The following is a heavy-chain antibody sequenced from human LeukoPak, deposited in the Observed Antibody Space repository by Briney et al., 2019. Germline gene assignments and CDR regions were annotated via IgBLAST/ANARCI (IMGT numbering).Heavy chain of an antibody. J-gene: IGHJ4*02. V-gene: IGHV3-23*01. CDR3: ARGGGYTDY. Sequence: GGSLRLSCAASGFTFSSYGMSWVRQAPGKGLEWVSGVSGSGGITFYAESVKGRFTISRDNSKNTLYLQMNSLRADDTAVYYCARGGGYTDYWGQGTLVTVSS. CDR1: GFTFSSYG. D-gene: IGHD5-24*01. CDR2: VSGSGGIT.